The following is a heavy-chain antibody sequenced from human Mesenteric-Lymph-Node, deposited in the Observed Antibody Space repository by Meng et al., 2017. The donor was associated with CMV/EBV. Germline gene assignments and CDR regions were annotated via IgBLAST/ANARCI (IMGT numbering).Heavy chain of an antibody. V-gene: IGHV4-38-2*02. J-gene: IGHJ6*02. CDR1: GYSITSGYY. Sequence: SETLSLTCTVSGYSITSGYYWGWIRQPPGKGLEWIGSIYYSGSTYYNPSLKSRVTISVDTSKNQFSLKLRSVTAADTAVYYCARDHGVAVAGTDPPYLGMDVWGQGTTVTVSS. D-gene: IGHD6-19*01. CDR2: IYYSGST. CDR3: ARDHGVAVAGTDPPYLGMDV.